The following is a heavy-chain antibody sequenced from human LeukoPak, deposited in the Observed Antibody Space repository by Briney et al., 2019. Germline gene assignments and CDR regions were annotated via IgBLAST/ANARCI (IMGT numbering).Heavy chain of an antibody. D-gene: IGHD5-18*01. Sequence: GASVKVSCKASGYSFTDYYIHWVRQAPGQGLEWMGWINPNSGGTNYARKFEGRFTMTRDTSFRTAYMELSGLRSDDTAFYFCARPVRGYSYGLAGDYWGQGTLITVSS. J-gene: IGHJ4*02. CDR3: ARPVRGYSYGLAGDY. CDR2: INPNSGGT. CDR1: GYSFTDYY. V-gene: IGHV1-2*02.